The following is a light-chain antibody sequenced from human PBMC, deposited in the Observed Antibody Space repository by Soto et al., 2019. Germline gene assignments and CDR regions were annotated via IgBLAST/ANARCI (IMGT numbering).Light chain of an antibody. CDR2: TVS. J-gene: IGKJ5*01. Sequence: VVMTQPPLSLPVTLGQPASISCRSSQSVVYTDGNAYLNWFHQRPGQSPRRLIYTVSKRDSGVPDRFSGSGSGTDFTLKISRVEAEDVGVYYCMQSTYWPITFGQGTRLEIK. CDR1: QSVVYTDGNAY. CDR3: MQSTYWPIT. V-gene: IGKV2-30*01.